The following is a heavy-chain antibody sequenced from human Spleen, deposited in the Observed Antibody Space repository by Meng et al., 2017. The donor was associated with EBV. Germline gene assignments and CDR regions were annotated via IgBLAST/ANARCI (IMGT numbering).Heavy chain of an antibody. CDR1: GYSFTSYW. Sequence: EVPLVHSCPAVKRPGGPLKISCKGSGYSFTSYWIGWVRQMPGKGLEWMGIIYPGDSDTRYSPSFQGQVTISADKSISTAYLQGSSLKASDTAMYYCAGLGGYYVYWGHGTLVTVSS. V-gene: IGHV5-51*01. D-gene: IGHD3-10*01. CDR2: IYPGDSDT. CDR3: AGLGGYYVY. J-gene: IGHJ4*01.